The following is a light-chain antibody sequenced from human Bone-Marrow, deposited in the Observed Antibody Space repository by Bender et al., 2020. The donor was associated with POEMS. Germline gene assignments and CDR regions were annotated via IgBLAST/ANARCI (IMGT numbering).Light chain of an antibody. Sequence: QSALTQPPSASGSPGQSVTISCTGTSSDVGGYKYVSWYQQHPGKAPKLMIYEVSKRPSGVPDRFSGSKSGNTAFLTISGLQAEDEADYYCASYTSRRSLLFGGGTKLTVL. V-gene: IGLV2-8*01. CDR1: SSDVGGYKY. CDR2: EVS. J-gene: IGLJ2*01. CDR3: ASYTSRRSLL.